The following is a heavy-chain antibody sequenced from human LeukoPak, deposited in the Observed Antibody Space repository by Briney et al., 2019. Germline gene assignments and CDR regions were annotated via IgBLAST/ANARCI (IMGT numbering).Heavy chain of an antibody. CDR3: ASQDYYDSSGYSFDY. CDR1: GGSISNYY. Sequence: SETLSLTCTVSGGSISNYYWSWIRQPPGKGLEWIGNIYYSGSTNYNPSLKSRVTMSVDTSKIQFSLKLGSVTAADTAVYYCASQDYYDSSGYSFDYWGQGTLVAVSS. V-gene: IGHV4-59*01. D-gene: IGHD3-22*01. CDR2: IYYSGST. J-gene: IGHJ4*02.